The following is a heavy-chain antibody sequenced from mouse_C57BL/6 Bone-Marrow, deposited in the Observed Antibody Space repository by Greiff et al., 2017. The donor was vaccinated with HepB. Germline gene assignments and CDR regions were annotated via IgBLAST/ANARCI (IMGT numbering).Heavy chain of an antibody. J-gene: IGHJ2*01. Sequence: EVKLVESEGGLVQPGSSMKLSCTASGFTFSDYYMAWVRQVPEKGLEWVANINYDGSSTYYLDSLKSRFIISRDNAKNILYLQMSRLKSEDTATYYCARAYYYGFDYWGQGTTLTVSS. D-gene: IGHD1-1*01. CDR2: INYDGSST. V-gene: IGHV5-16*01. CDR1: GFTFSDYY. CDR3: ARAYYYGFDY.